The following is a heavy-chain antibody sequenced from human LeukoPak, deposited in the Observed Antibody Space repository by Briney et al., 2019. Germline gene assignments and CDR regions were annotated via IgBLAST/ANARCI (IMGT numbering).Heavy chain of an antibody. CDR3: GRSPSTKTKGNYFDY. Sequence: SQTLSRTCTVSGGSISSDGYYWSWICQHPGKGLEWIGYIYHSGSTYCNPSLKSRVTISVDTSKNQFSLKLSSVTAADTAVYYCGRSPSTKTKGNYFDYWGQGTLVTVSS. D-gene: IGHD6-13*01. CDR2: IYHSGST. V-gene: IGHV4-31*03. CDR1: GGSISSDGYY. J-gene: IGHJ4*02.